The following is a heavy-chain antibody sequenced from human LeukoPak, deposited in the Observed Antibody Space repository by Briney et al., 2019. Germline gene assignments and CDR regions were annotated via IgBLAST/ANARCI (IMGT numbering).Heavy chain of an antibody. Sequence: ASVKVSCKASGYTFTGYYMHWVRQAPGQGLEWMGWINPNSGGTNYAQKFQGRVTMTRDTSISTAYMELSRLRSDDTAVYNCARGSYDFWSGYEIDYWGQGTLVTVSS. V-gene: IGHV1-2*02. D-gene: IGHD3-3*01. CDR3: ARGSYDFWSGYEIDY. J-gene: IGHJ4*02. CDR1: GYTFTGYY. CDR2: INPNSGGT.